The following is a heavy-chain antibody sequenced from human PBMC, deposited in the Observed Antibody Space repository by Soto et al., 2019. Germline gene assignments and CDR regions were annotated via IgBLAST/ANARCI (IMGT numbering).Heavy chain of an antibody. CDR2: ISAYNGNT. CDR1: GYPFTSSG. CDR3: ATDPYCGSAPGCSALDA. D-gene: IGHD2-21*01. J-gene: IGHJ6*02. Sequence: ASVKVSCKASGYPFTSSGFSWVRQAPGQGLEWMGWISAYNGNTLYPQKFKGRVTMTTDTSTSTAYMELGSLRSDDTAVYYCATDPYCGSAPGCSALDAWGQGTTATVSS. V-gene: IGHV1-18*04.